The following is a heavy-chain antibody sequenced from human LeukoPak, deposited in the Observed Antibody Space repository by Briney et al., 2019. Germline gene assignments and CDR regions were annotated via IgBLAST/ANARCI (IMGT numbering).Heavy chain of an antibody. CDR3: AGGDGRDIDY. CDR1: GSTFNSYG. Sequence: QPGRSLRLSCAASGSTFNSYGMHWVRQAPGRGLEWVAVISYDTSDKYYADSVRGRFTISRDNSKNTLYLQMNSLRTEDTAVYYCAGGDGRDIDYWGQGTLVTVSS. J-gene: IGHJ4*02. V-gene: IGHV3-30*03. CDR2: ISYDTSDK. D-gene: IGHD1-26*01.